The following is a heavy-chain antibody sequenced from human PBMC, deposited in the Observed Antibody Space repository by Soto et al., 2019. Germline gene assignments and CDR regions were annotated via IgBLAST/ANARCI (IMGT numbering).Heavy chain of an antibody. CDR2: IYYSGST. CDR1: GGSISSSSYY. Sequence: SETLSLTCTVSGGSISSSSYYWGWIRQPPGKGLEWIGSIYYSGSTYYNPSLKSRVTISVDTSKNQFSLKLSSVTAADTAVYYCAGRDFWGGYYTGSSGDYYYYYMDVWGKGTTVTVSS. J-gene: IGHJ6*03. V-gene: IGHV4-39*01. CDR3: AGRDFWGGYYTGSSGDYYYYYMDV. D-gene: IGHD3-3*01.